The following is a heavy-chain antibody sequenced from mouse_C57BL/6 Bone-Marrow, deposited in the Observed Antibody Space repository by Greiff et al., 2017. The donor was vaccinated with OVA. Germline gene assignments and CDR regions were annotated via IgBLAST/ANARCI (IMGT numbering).Heavy chain of an antibody. V-gene: IGHV3-6*01. Sequence: EVKLQESGPGLVKPSQSLSLTCSVTGYSITSGYYWNWIRQFPGNKLEWMGYISYDGSNNYNPSLKNRISITRDTSKNQFFLKLNSVTTEDTATYYCARGPGTGYAMDYWGQGTSVTVSS. CDR1: GYSITSGYY. CDR3: ARGPGTGYAMDY. D-gene: IGHD4-1*01. CDR2: ISYDGSN. J-gene: IGHJ4*01.